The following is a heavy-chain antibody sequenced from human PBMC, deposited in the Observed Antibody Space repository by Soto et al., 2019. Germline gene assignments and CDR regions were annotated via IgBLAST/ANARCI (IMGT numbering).Heavy chain of an antibody. J-gene: IGHJ2*01. D-gene: IGHD3-22*01. V-gene: IGHV4-30-4*01. Sequence: QVQLQESGPGLVKPSQTLSLTCTVSGGSISSGDYYWSWIRQPPGKGLEWIGYIYYSGSTYYNPSLKSRVNISVDTSKTQCSLKLSSVTAADTAVYYCARDLYPDSRGGALWGRGTLVTVSS. CDR2: IYYSGST. CDR1: GGSISSGDYY. CDR3: ARDLYPDSRGGAL.